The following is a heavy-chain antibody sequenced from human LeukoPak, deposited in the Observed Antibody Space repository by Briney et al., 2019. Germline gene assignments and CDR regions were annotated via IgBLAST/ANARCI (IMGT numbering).Heavy chain of an antibody. Sequence: ASVKVFCKASGYTFTGYYMHWVRQAPGQGLEWMGWIDPKRGVTRYAQKYQGRVTLTRDTSISTLYMELTSLKSDDTAVYFCARFGEDGEDMDVWGEGTTVIVSS. CDR3: ARFGEDGEDMDV. D-gene: IGHD3-16*01. V-gene: IGHV1-2*02. CDR2: IDPKRGVT. CDR1: GYTFTGYY. J-gene: IGHJ6*03.